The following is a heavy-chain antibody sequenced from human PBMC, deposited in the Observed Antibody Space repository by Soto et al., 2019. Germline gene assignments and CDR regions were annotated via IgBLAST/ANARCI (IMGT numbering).Heavy chain of an antibody. Sequence: QLQLQESGPGLVKPSETLSLTCTVDGDSVSNSDYHWGWVRQPPGKGLEWIASIYYRGSAYYSPSLRSRVSISVDTSKNQFSLKLTSVTAADTAVYYCARHLGPTGPNYWGQGTLVTVSS. J-gene: IGHJ4*02. CDR3: ARHLGPTGPNY. CDR1: GDSVSNSDYH. V-gene: IGHV4-39*01. CDR2: IYYRGSA.